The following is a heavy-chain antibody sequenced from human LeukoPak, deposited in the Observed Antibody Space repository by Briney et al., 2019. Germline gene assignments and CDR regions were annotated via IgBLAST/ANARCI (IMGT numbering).Heavy chain of an antibody. CDR3: ARVHMVRGVMFDY. CDR2: IYYSGST. CDR1: GGSISSYY. D-gene: IGHD3-10*01. J-gene: IGHJ4*02. Sequence: SETLSLTCTVSGGSISSYYWSWIRQPPGKGLEWIGYIYYSGSTNYNPSLKSRVTISVDTSKNQFSLKLSSVTAADTAVYYCARVHMVRGVMFDYWGQGTLVTVSS. V-gene: IGHV4-59*01.